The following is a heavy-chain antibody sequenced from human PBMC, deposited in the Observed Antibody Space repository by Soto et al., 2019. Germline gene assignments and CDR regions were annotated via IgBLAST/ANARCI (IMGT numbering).Heavy chain of an antibody. V-gene: IGHV3-30*03. D-gene: IGHD2-21*01. CDR2: ISSDGRNE. CDR1: GFTINRFG. CDR3: ASVADY. J-gene: IGHJ4*02. Sequence: QVRLVESGGGVVEPGRSLRLSCVASGFTINRFGMEWVRQAPVKGLEWVALISSDGRNEYYSDSVKGRFTISRDMSKNTVYLQMNSLRVEDTAVYYCASVADYWGQGTLVTVSS.